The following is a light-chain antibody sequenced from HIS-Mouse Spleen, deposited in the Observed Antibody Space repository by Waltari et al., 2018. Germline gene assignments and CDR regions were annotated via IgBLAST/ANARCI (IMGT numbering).Light chain of an antibody. J-gene: IGLJ2*01. CDR2: DAS. CDR1: SSAVGGYNF. V-gene: IGLV2-11*01. CDR3: CSYAGSYTLV. Sequence: QSALTQPRSVSGSPGQSVTISCTGTSSAVGGYNFVSWYQQHPGEAPKLMIYDASKRPSVVPDRFSGSKSGHTAALTISGLQAEDEADYYCCSYAGSYTLVFGGGTKLTVL.